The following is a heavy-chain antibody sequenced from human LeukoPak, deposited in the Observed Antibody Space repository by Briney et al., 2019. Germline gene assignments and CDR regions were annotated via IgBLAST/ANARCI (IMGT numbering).Heavy chain of an antibody. V-gene: IGHV1-69*05. CDR1: GGTFSSYA. Sequence: SVKVSCKASGGTFSSYAISWVRQAPGQGLEWMGRIIPIFGTANSAQKFQGRVTITTDESTSTAYMELSSLRSEDTAVYYCAREGIDYYYYYYMDVWGKGTTVTVSS. CDR3: AREGIDYYYYYYMDV. D-gene: IGHD2-21*01. J-gene: IGHJ6*03. CDR2: IIPIFGTA.